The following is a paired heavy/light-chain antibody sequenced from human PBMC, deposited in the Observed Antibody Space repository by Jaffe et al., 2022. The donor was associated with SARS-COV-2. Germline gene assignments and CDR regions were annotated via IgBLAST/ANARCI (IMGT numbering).Heavy chain of an antibody. CDR2: ISWNSGSI. CDR1: GFTFDDYA. CDR3: AKAWGIVGAIRTNWYFDL. Sequence: EVQLVESGGGLVQPGRSLRLSCAASGFTFDDYAMHWVRQAPGKGLEWVSGISWNSGSIGYADSVKGRFTISRDNAKNSLYLQMNSLRAEDTALYYCAKAWGIVGAIRTNWYFDLWGRGTLVTVSS. D-gene: IGHD1-26*01. V-gene: IGHV3-9*01. J-gene: IGHJ2*01.
Light chain of an antibody. CDR3: QQYNNWPPALT. V-gene: IGKV3-15*01. CDR1: QSVSSN. Sequence: EIVMTQSPATLSVSPGERATLSCRASQSVSSNLAWYQQKPGQAPRLLIYGASTRATGIPARFSGSGSGTEFTLTISSLQSEDFAVYYCQQYNNWPPALTFGGGTKVEIK. J-gene: IGKJ4*01. CDR2: GAS.